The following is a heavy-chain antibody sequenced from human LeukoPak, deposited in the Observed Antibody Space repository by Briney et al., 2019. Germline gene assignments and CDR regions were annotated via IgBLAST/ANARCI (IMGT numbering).Heavy chain of an antibody. CDR3: AREDYDILTDQQGAFDI. CDR1: GFTFSSYW. D-gene: IGHD3-9*01. J-gene: IGHJ3*02. Sequence: PGRSLRLSCAASGFTFSSYWMSWVRQAPGKGLEWVANIKQDGSEKYYVDSVKGRFTISRDNAKNSLYLQMNSLRAEDTAVYYCAREDYDILTDQQGAFDIWGQGTMVTVSS. V-gene: IGHV3-7*01. CDR2: IKQDGSEK.